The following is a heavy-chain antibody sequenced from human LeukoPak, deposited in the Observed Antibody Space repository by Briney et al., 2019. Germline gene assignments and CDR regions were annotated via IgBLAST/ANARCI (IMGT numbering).Heavy chain of an antibody. CDR1: GFTLSKSW. Sequence: GGSLRLSGAASGFTLSKSWMYWIRQAPEKGLVWVSRINRDESVIEYADSVKGRFTISRDNAKNTLFLQMNSLRVEDTALYYCARGPDHGGSYYPAWGQGTPVTVSS. J-gene: IGHJ5*02. D-gene: IGHD1-26*01. CDR3: ARGPDHGGSYYPA. CDR2: INRDESVI. V-gene: IGHV3-74*01.